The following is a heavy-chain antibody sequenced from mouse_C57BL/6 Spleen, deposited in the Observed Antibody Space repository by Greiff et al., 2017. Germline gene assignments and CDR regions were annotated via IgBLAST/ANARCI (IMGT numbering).Heavy chain of an antibody. D-gene: IGHD1-1*01. CDR3: ARNDYGSGSYYFDY. Sequence: QVQLKQSGPGLVAPSQSLSITCTVSGFSLTSYAISWVRQPPGKGLAWLGVIWTGGGTNYNSALKSRLSISKDNSKSQVFLKMNSRQTDDAARYFCARNDYGSGSYYFDYWGQGTTLTVSS. CDR1: GFSLTSYA. V-gene: IGHV2-9-1*01. CDR2: IWTGGGT. J-gene: IGHJ2*01.